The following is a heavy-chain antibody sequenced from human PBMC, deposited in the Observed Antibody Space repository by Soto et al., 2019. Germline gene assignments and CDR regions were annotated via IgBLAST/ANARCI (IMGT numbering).Heavy chain of an antibody. J-gene: IGHJ4*02. CDR1: GFTLSSYA. CDR2: ISGSGGST. V-gene: IGHV3-23*01. CDR3: AKEPYSSSWYEGGY. D-gene: IGHD6-13*01. Sequence: GGSLRLSCAASGFTLSSYAMSWVRQAPGKGLEWVSAISGSGGSTYYADSEKGRFTISRDNSKNTLYLQMNSLRAEDTAVYYCAKEPYSSSWYEGGYWGQGTLVTVSS.